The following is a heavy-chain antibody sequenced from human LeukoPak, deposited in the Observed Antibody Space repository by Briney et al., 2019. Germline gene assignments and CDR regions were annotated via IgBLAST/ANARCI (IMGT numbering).Heavy chain of an antibody. CDR3: AREDGTDCGTTSCHYYYGMDV. J-gene: IGHJ6*02. CDR2: IIPMLGIA. CDR1: GGTFSSYA. D-gene: IGHD2-2*01. V-gene: IGHV1-69*04. Sequence: GASVKVSCKASGGTFSSYAISWVRQAPGQGLEWMGRIIPMLGIANYAQKFQGRVTITADKSTSTAYMELSSLRSEDTAVYYCAREDGTDCGTTSCHYYYGMDVWGQGTTVTVSS.